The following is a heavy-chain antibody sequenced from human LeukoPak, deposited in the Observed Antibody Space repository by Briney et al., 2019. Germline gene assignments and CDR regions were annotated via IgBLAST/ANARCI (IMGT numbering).Heavy chain of an antibody. V-gene: IGHV4-59*12. CDR1: GGSISSYY. J-gene: IGHJ4*02. Sequence: SETLSLTCTVSGGSISSYYWSWIRQPPGKGLEWIGYIYYSGSTYYNPSLKSRVTISVDTSKNQFSLKLNSVTAADTAVYYCARDHSSSSEDYWGQGTLVTVSS. CDR2: IYYSGST. D-gene: IGHD6-13*01. CDR3: ARDHSSSSEDY.